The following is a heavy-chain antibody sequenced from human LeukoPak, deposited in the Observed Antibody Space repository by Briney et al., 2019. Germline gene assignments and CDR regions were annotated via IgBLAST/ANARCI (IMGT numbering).Heavy chain of an antibody. V-gene: IGHV4-34*01. CDR1: GGSFSGYY. Sequence: SETLSLTCAVYGGSFSGYYWSWIRQPPGKGLEWIGEINHSGSTNYNPSLKSRVTISVDTSKNQFSLKLSSVTAADTAVYYCARGKNGSSGWYLGRYFDYWGQGTLVTVSS. J-gene: IGHJ4*02. CDR3: ARGKNGSSGWYLGRYFDY. CDR2: INHSGST. D-gene: IGHD6-19*01.